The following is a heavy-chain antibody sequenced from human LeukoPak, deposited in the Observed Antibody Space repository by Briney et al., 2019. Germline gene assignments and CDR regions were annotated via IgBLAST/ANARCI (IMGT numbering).Heavy chain of an antibody. CDR3: ARLGSSWSFDY. CDR1: GLTFSSYG. V-gene: IGHV3-33*01. Sequence: PGGSLRLSCAASGLTFSSYGMNWVRQAPGKGLEWVAVIWYDGSNKYYGDSVKGRFTISRDNSKNTVSLQMNSLRVEDTAVYYCARLGSSWSFDYWGQGTLVTVSS. J-gene: IGHJ4*02. CDR2: IWYDGSNK. D-gene: IGHD6-13*01.